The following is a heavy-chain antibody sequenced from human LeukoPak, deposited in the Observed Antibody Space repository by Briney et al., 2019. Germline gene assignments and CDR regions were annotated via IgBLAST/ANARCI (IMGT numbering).Heavy chain of an antibody. D-gene: IGHD3-3*01. CDR2: ISSDGSNK. CDR3: ARGLEWLTFGY. V-gene: IGHV3-30-3*01. J-gene: IGHJ4*02. CDR1: GFTFSSYA. Sequence: GGSLRLSCAASGFTFSSYAMHWVRQAPGQGLEWVAVISSDGSNKYYADTVKGRFTISRDNSKNTLYLQMNSLRPEDTAMYYCARGLEWLTFGYWGQGTPVTVSS.